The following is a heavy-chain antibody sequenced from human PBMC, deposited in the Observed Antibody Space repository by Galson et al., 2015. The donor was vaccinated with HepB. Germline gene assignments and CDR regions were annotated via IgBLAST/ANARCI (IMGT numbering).Heavy chain of an antibody. D-gene: IGHD5-12*01. V-gene: IGHV3-21*01. Sequence: SLRLSCAASGFTFSSYSMNWVRQAPGKGLEWVSSISSSSSYIYYADSVKGRFTISRDNAKNSLYLQMNSLRAEDTAVYYCARIRRFGKNVDIVATNLFDYWGQGTLVTVSS. CDR2: ISSSSSYI. J-gene: IGHJ4*02. CDR1: GFTFSSYS. CDR3: ARIRRFGKNVDIVATNLFDY.